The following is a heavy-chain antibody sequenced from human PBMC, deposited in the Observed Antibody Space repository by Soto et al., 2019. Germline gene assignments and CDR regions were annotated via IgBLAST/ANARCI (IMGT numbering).Heavy chain of an antibody. V-gene: IGHV1-18*01. CDR1: GNTFASHG. D-gene: IGHD3-10*01. J-gene: IGHJ4*02. Sequence: QVQLVQSGPEVKKPGASVKVSCKASGNTFASHGFSWVRQAPGQGLEWMGWISGFNGQTNYALKFQGRVTLTTDTSTSTAYMKLRSLRSDDTAVYFCARVDPRGVAVVRDYWGQGTLVTVSS. CDR2: ISGFNGQT. CDR3: ARVDPRGVAVVRDY.